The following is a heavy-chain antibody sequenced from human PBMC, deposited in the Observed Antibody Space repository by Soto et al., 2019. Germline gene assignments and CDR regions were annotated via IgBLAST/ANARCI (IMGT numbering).Heavy chain of an antibody. CDR3: ARNYNSYYYNGLDV. D-gene: IGHD1-20*01. J-gene: IGHJ6*02. V-gene: IGHV3-48*02. Sequence: GWSLRLSCASSGFLFHTYSMNWVRQAPGKGLEWVSYISSSSRTTYYADSVKGRFTISRDNAKNSLYLQINSLRDDDTAVYYCARNYNSYYYNGLDVWGQGTTVTVSS. CDR1: GFLFHTYS. CDR2: ISSSSRTT.